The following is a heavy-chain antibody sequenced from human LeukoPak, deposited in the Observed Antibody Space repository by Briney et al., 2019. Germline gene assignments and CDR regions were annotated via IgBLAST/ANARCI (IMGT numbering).Heavy chain of an antibody. J-gene: IGHJ4*02. V-gene: IGHV1-2*02. D-gene: IGHD5-18*01. Sequence: ASVKVSCHASGSTFPFYYMHWVRQAPGQGREWMGWVNPNSGGTNYAQKFQGRVTMTRDTSISTAYMELSRLSSDDTAVYYCTRDRRAMDPFDYWGQGTLVTVSS. CDR1: GSTFPFYY. CDR2: VNPNSGGT. CDR3: TRDRRAMDPFDY.